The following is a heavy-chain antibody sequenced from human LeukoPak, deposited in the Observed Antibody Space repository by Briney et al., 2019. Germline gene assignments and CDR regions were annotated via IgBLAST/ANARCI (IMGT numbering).Heavy chain of an antibody. D-gene: IGHD2-2*01. CDR2: IKQDGSEK. CDR1: GFTFSSYW. J-gene: IGHJ3*02. V-gene: IGHV3-7*03. Sequence: GGSLRLSCAASGFTFSSYWMSWVRQAPGKGLGGVANIKQDGSEKYYVDSVKGRFTISRDNAKNSLYLQMNSLRAEDTAVYYCAASLGYCSSTSCWSDAFDIWGQGTMVTVSS. CDR3: AASLGYCSSTSCWSDAFDI.